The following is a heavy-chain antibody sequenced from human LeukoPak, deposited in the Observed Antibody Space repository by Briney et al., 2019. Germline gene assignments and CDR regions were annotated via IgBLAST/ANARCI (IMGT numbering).Heavy chain of an antibody. CDR1: GYTFTSYG. D-gene: IGHD3-9*01. V-gene: IGHV1-18*01. CDR3: ARDGFYDILTGNYYYGMDV. J-gene: IGHJ6*02. Sequence: ASVKVSCKASGYTFTSYGISWVRQAPGQGLEWMGWTSAYNGNTNHAQKLQGRVTMTTDTSTSTAYMELRSLRSDDTAVYYCARDGFYDILTGNYYYGMDVWGQGTTVTVSS. CDR2: TSAYNGNT.